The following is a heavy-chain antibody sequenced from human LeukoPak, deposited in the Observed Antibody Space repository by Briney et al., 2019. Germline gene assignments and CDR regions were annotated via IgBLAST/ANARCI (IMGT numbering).Heavy chain of an antibody. V-gene: IGHV1-69*06. D-gene: IGHD6-13*01. CDR2: IIPIFGTA. CDR3: ASLREGSSWYGY. J-gene: IGHJ4*02. Sequence: WASVKVSCKASGGTFGSYAISWVRQAPGQGLEWMGGIIPIFGTANYAQKFQGRVTITADKSTSTAYMELSSLRSEDTAVYYCASLREGSSWYGYWGQGTLVTVSS. CDR1: GGTFGSYA.